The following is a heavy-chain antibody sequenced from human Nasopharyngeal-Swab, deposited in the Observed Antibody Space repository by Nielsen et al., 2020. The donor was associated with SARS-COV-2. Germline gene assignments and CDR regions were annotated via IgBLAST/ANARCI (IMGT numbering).Heavy chain of an antibody. J-gene: IGHJ6*02. D-gene: IGHD5-18*01. CDR3: ASHRRGYSEDYGMDV. Sequence: WIRQPPGKGLEWIGSIYCSGSTYYNPSLKSRVTISVDTSKNQFSLKLSSVTAADTAVYYCASHRRGYSEDYGMDVWGQGTTVTVSS. V-gene: IGHV4-39*01. CDR2: IYCSGST.